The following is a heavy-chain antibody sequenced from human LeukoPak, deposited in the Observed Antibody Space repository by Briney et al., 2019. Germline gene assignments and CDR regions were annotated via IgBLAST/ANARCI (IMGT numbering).Heavy chain of an antibody. CDR1: GYTFTGYY. CDR3: ARDRMGNYDFWSGYGY. Sequence: ASVKVSCKASGYTFTGYYMHWVRQAPGQGLEWMGRINPNSGGTNYAQKFQGRVTMTRDTSISTAYMELSRLRSDDTGVYYCARDRMGNYDFWSGYGYWGQGTLVTVSS. J-gene: IGHJ4*02. D-gene: IGHD3-3*01. CDR2: INPNSGGT. V-gene: IGHV1-2*05.